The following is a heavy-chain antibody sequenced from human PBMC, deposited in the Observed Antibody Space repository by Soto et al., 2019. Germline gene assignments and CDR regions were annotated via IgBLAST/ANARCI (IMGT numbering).Heavy chain of an antibody. J-gene: IGHJ6*02. CDR1: GFTFSNYS. CDR2: ISSRSDI. CDR3: AREYTAWPLAYGLDV. Sequence: VGSLRLSCVVSGFTFSNYSINWVRQAPGKGLEWVSSISSRSDIYYADSVKGRFTISRDNAKNSVSLQMNSLRAEDTAVYYCAREYTAWPLAYGLDVWGQGTTVTVSS. D-gene: IGHD2-2*02. V-gene: IGHV3-21*01.